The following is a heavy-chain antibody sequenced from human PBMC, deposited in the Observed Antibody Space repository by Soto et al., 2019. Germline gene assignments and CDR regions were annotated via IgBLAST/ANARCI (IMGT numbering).Heavy chain of an antibody. V-gene: IGHV4-39*01. D-gene: IGHD2-15*01. CDR2: IYYSGST. CDR3: ARHYRICSGGSCYTRYYYYYMDV. CDR1: GVSISSSSYY. J-gene: IGHJ6*03. Sequence: PSETLSLTCTVSGVSISSSSYYWGWIRQPPGKGLEWIGSIYYSGSTYYNPSLKSRVTISVDTSKNQFSLKLSSVTAADTAVYYCARHYRICSGGSCYTRYYYYYMDVWGKGTTVTVSS.